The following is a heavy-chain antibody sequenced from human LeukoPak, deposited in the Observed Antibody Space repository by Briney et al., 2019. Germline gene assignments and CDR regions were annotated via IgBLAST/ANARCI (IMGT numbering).Heavy chain of an antibody. CDR1: GFTFYSYV. V-gene: IGHV3-23*01. CDR2: ISGSGTSI. CDR3: ARDKPLGSFDY. Sequence: GGSLRLSCAASGFTFYSYVMSWVRQAPGKGLVWVSAISGSGTSIYYADSVKGRFTISRDNSKNTLYLQMNSLRAEDTAVYYCARDKPLGSFDYWGQGTLVTVSS. D-gene: IGHD6-6*01. J-gene: IGHJ4*02.